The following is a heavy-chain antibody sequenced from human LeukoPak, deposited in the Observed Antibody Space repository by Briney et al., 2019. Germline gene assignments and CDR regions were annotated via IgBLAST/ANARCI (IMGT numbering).Heavy chain of an antibody. J-gene: IGHJ3*02. D-gene: IGHD5-24*01. CDR3: VSQSLQWGAFDI. Sequence: PGGSLRLSCAASGFTFSSYAMSWVRQAPGKGLEWVSAISGSGGSTYYADSVKGRFTISRDNSKNTLYLQMNSLRAEDTAVYYCVSQSLQWGAFDIWGQGTRVTVSS. V-gene: IGHV3-23*01. CDR2: ISGSGGST. CDR1: GFTFSSYA.